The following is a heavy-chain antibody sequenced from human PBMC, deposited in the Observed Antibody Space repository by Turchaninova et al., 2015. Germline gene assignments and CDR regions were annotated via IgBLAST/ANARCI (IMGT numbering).Heavy chain of an antibody. CDR1: GFTFSNYG. J-gene: IGHJ4*02. CDR3: AKDRGSIAVGGSDY. D-gene: IGHD6-6*01. CDR2: ISYDGSHK. Sequence: ESWGGVVQPGRSLRLSCAASGFTFSNYGMHGVRQAPGKGLEWVAIISYDGSHKDYADSVKGRFTISRDNTKNTLYLQMNSLRPEDTAVYYCAKDRGSIAVGGSDYWGQGTLVTVSS. V-gene: IGHV3-30*18.